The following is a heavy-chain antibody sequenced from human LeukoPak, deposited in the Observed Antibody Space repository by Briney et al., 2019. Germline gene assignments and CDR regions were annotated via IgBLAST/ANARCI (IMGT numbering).Heavy chain of an antibody. Sequence: GRSLRLSCAASGFTFSRYCISWVRQAPGKGLEWVANIKQDGSEKYYVDSVKGRFTISRDNAKNSLYLQMNSLRGEDTAVYYCVRVSCTNGVCYGFDYWGQGTLVTVSS. CDR2: IKQDGSEK. V-gene: IGHV3-7*01. CDR1: GFTFSRYC. J-gene: IGHJ4*02. D-gene: IGHD2-8*01. CDR3: VRVSCTNGVCYGFDY.